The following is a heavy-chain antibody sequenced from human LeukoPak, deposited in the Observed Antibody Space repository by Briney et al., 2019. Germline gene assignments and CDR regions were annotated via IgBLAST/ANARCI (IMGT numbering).Heavy chain of an antibody. CDR3: GRKVPNEPAFDY. CDR2: ISYDGSKK. V-gene: IGHV3-30*03. Sequence: PGRSLRLSCAASGFTLSSYGMHWVRQAPGKGLEGVAVISYDGSKKYYSDSVKGRFTISRDNSQKTLYLQMKSLGAGGTGVDYCGRKVPNEPAFDYWGQGPLVTVSS. CDR1: GFTLSSYG. J-gene: IGHJ4*02.